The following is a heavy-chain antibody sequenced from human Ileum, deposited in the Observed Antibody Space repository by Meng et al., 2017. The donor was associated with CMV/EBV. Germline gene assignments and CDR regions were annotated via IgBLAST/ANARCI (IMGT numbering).Heavy chain of an antibody. J-gene: IGHJ4*02. V-gene: IGHV3-43D*03. CDR3: AKDSSGGRYYYDSIPYED. D-gene: IGHD3-22*01. Sequence: GESLKISCAASGFTFDDYGMHWVRQAPGKGLEWVSLISWDGGSTYYADSVKGRFTISRDNSKNSLYLQMNSLSAEDTALYYCAKDSSGGRYYYDSIPYEDWGQGTLVTVSS. CDR1: GFTFDDYG. CDR2: ISWDGGST.